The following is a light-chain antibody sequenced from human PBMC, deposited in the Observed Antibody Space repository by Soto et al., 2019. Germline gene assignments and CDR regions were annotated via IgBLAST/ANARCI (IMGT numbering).Light chain of an antibody. CDR3: QSADSGTYT. CDR2: KDS. V-gene: IGLV3-25*03. Sequence: SYELTQPPSVSVSPGQTARITCSGDALPKQYAYWYQQKSGQAPVLVIYKDSERPSGIPERFSGSSSGTTVTLTISGVQAEDEADYYCQSADSGTYTFGTGTKLTVL. CDR1: ALPKQY. J-gene: IGLJ1*01.